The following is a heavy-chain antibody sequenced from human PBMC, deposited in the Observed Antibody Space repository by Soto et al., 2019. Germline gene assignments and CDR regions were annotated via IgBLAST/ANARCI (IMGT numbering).Heavy chain of an antibody. J-gene: IGHJ3*02. CDR2: ISSSSSYI. V-gene: IGHV3-21*01. D-gene: IGHD3-16*02. Sequence: EVQLVGSGGGLVKPGGSLRLSCAASGFTFSSYSMNWVRQAPGKGLEWVSSISSSSSYIYYADSVKGRFTISRDNAKTSLYLQMNSLRAEDTAVYYCARDGDYVWRSYRWTDAFDIWGQGKMVTVSS. CDR1: GFTFSSYS. CDR3: ARDGDYVWRSYRWTDAFDI.